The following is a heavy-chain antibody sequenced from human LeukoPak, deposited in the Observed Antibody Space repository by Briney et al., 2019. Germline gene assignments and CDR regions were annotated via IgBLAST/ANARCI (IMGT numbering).Heavy chain of an antibody. V-gene: IGHV4-59*01. J-gene: IGHJ3*02. CDR1: GGSISSYY. D-gene: IGHD1-26*01. CDR3: VRDSGTYVHI. CDR2: IYYSGTT. Sequence: SETLSLTCTVSGGSISSYYWSWLRQPPGKGLEWIGYIYYSGTTNYNPSLKSRVTISIDTSKNQFSLKLSSVTAADTAVYYCVRDSGTYVHIWGQGTMVTVSS.